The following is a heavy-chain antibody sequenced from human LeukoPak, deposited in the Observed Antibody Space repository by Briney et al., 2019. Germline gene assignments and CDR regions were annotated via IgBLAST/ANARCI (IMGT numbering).Heavy chain of an antibody. Sequence: PGGSLRLSCAASGFTFSSYAMSWVRQAPGKGLEWVSAISGSGGSTYYADSVKGRFTISRDNSKNTLYLQMNSLRAEDTAVYYCAKGGPYYDFWSGYPSLEYSQHWGQGTLVTVSS. CDR3: AKGGPYYDFWSGYPSLEYSQH. V-gene: IGHV3-23*01. CDR2: ISGSGGST. D-gene: IGHD3-3*01. J-gene: IGHJ1*01. CDR1: GFTFSSYA.